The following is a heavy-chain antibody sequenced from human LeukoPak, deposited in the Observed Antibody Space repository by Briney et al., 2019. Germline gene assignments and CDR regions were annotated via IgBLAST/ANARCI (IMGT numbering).Heavy chain of an antibody. J-gene: IGHJ4*02. V-gene: IGHV3-23*01. Sequence: GGSLRLSCAASGFTFSSYAMSWVRQAPGKGLEWVSAISVSGGSTYYADSVKGRFTISRDNSKNTLYLQMNSLRAEDTAVYYCAKWQQLVGIFDYWGQGTLVTVSS. CDR1: GFTFSSYA. D-gene: IGHD6-13*01. CDR2: ISVSGGST. CDR3: AKWQQLVGIFDY.